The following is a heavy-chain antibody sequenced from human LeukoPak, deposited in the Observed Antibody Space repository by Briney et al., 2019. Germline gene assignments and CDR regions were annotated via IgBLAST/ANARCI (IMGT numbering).Heavy chain of an antibody. CDR1: GFTFSSYG. V-gene: IGHV3-33*01. CDR3: ARDLWFGELLADY. CDR2: IWYDGSNK. D-gene: IGHD3-10*01. J-gene: IGHJ4*02. Sequence: GRSLRLSCAASGFTFSSYGMHWVRQAPGKGLEWVAVIWYDGSNKYYADSVKGRFTISRDNSKNTLYLRMNSLRAEDTAVYYCARDLWFGELLADYWGQGTLVTVSS.